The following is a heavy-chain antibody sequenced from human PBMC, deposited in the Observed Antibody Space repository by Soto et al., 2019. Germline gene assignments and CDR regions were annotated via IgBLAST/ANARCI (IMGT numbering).Heavy chain of an antibody. CDR3: AKRRGDGGHFDY. J-gene: IGHJ4*02. D-gene: IGHD2-21*02. CDR2: VSSGGGT. CDR1: GFTFSTYA. Sequence: EVELLESGGGLVQPEGSLRLSCAASGFTFSTYAMGWVRQAPGKGLEWVSVVSSGGGTHYADSVKGRFTVSRDNSKNTLALQMNSLRADDTAVYYCAKRRGDGGHFDYWGQGDLVTVSS. V-gene: IGHV3-23*01.